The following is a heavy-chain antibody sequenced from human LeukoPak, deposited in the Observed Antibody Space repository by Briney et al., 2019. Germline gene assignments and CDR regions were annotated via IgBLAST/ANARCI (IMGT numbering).Heavy chain of an antibody. V-gene: IGHV3-23*01. CDR3: AKDKSKWLVRGNWFDP. CDR1: GFTFSSYA. Sequence: GGSLRLSCAASGFTFSSYAMSWVRQAPGKGLEWVSAISGRGGSTYYADSVKGRFTISRDNSKNTLYLQMNSLRAEDTAVYYCAKDKSKWLVRGNWFDPWGQGTLVTVSS. J-gene: IGHJ5*02. D-gene: IGHD6-19*01. CDR2: ISGRGGST.